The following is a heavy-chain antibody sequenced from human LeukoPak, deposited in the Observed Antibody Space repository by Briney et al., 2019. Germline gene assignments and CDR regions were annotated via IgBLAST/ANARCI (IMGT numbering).Heavy chain of an antibody. V-gene: IGHV4-34*01. J-gene: IGHJ2*01. CDR1: GGSFSGYY. CDR2: INHSGST. CDR3: ARGQAFDL. Sequence: SETLSLTCAAYGGSFSGYYWSWIRPPPGKGLEWIGEINHSGSTNYNPSLKSRVTISVDTSKNQISLKLSSVTAADTAVYYCARGQAFDLWGRGTLVTVSS.